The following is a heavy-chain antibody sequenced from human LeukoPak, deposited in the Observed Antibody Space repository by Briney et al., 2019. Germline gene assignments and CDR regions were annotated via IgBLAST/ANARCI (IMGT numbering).Heavy chain of an antibody. Sequence: GGSLRLSCAGSGFTFRTYAMGWVRQAPGKGLEWVSSINSGGDDTYYADSVKGRFTISRDNFKNTLYLQMNSLRAEDTAVYYCARGLPLDYDFWSGSPLGYWGQGTLVTVSS. J-gene: IGHJ4*02. CDR2: INSGGDDT. V-gene: IGHV3-23*01. CDR3: ARGLPLDYDFWSGSPLGY. CDR1: GFTFRTYA. D-gene: IGHD3-3*01.